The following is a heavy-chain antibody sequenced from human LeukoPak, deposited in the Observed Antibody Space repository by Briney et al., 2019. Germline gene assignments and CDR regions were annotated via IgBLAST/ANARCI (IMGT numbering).Heavy chain of an antibody. CDR1: GFTFSSYW. CDR2: INSDGSGT. J-gene: IGHJ4*02. Sequence: TGGSLRLSCAASGFTFSSYWMHWVRQAPGKGLVWISRINSDGSGTSYADSVKGRFTIFRDNAKNTLYLQMNSLRAEDTAVYYCARADDGANSWVNYWGQGTLVTVSS. CDR3: ARADDGANSWVNY. V-gene: IGHV3-74*01. D-gene: IGHD4-23*01.